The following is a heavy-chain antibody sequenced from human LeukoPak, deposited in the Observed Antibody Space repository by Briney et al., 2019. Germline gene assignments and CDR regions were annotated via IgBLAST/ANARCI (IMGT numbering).Heavy chain of an antibody. CDR3: ARSYYGGNSGDY. Sequence: ASVKVSCKASGYTFTSYGISWVRQAPGQGLEWMGWISAYNGNTNYAQKLQGSVTMTTDTSTSTAYMELRSLRSDDTAVYYCARSYYGGNSGDYWGQGTLVTVSS. D-gene: IGHD4-23*01. J-gene: IGHJ4*02. V-gene: IGHV1-18*01. CDR2: ISAYNGNT. CDR1: GYTFTSYG.